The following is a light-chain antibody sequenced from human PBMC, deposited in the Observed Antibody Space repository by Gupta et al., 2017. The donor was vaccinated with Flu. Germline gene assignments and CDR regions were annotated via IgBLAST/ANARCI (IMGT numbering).Light chain of an antibody. CDR3: LLYYGTSQLV. J-gene: IGLJ3*02. Sequence: QAVVTQEPSLTVSPGGTVTLTCASSAGAVTSSHYPHWFQQRPGQTPRALIYSTTNKHSWTPARFSGSLLGGKAALTVSGVQPEDEGDYYCLLYYGTSQLVFGGGTKLTVL. CDR2: STT. CDR1: AGAVTSSHY. V-gene: IGLV7-43*01.